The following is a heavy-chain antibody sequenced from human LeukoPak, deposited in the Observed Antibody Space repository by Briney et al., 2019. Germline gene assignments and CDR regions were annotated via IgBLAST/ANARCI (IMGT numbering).Heavy chain of an antibody. CDR1: GFTSSSYS. CDR3: ARDPDYSSSSEVDY. Sequence: PGGSLRLSCAASGFTSSSYSMNWVRQAPGKGLEWVSSISSSSSYIYYADSVKGRFTISRDNAKNSLYLQMNSLRAEDTAVYYCARDPDYSSSSEVDYWGQGTLVTVSS. J-gene: IGHJ4*02. D-gene: IGHD6-6*01. V-gene: IGHV3-21*01. CDR2: ISSSSSYI.